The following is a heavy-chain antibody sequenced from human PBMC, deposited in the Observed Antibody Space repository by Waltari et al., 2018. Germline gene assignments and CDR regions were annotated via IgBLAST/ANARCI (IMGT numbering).Heavy chain of an antibody. CDR1: GGTFSSYA. D-gene: IGHD3-22*01. V-gene: IGHV1-69*01. J-gene: IGHJ2*01. CDR2: SIPIFGTA. CDR3: ARAGDYYDSSGSPFDWYFDL. Sequence: QVQLVQSGAEVKKPGSSVKVSCQASGGTFSSYAISWVRQDPEPGLRWMGGSIPIFGTANYAQKFQGRVTITADESTSTAYMELSSLRSEDTAVYYCARAGDYYDSSGSPFDWYFDLWGRGTLVTVSS.